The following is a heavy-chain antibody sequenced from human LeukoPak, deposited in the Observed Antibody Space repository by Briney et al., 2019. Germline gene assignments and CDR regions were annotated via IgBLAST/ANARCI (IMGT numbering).Heavy chain of an antibody. CDR2: ISTDGKDK. D-gene: IGHD6-19*01. V-gene: IGHV3-33*05. CDR1: GFTLSNYA. Sequence: GGSLRLSCAASGFTLSNYAMHWVRQAPGKGLEWVTVISTDGKDKKYADSVKGRFAISRDNSKNTLDLQMNSLRDEDTAVYYCASPLDYSSPRYWGQGTLVTVSS. J-gene: IGHJ4*02. CDR3: ASPLDYSSPRY.